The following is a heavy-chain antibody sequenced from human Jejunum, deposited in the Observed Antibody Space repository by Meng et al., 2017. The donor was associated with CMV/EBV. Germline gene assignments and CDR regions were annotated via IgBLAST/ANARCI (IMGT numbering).Heavy chain of an antibody. CDR3: VRGGYDFWSGYGGP. V-gene: IGHV3-74*01. CDR1: GCNLKSYY. J-gene: IGHJ5*02. Sequence: SGCNLKSYYMHWVRQAPGKGLVWVSRINSDGSITVYADAVKGRFTISRDNAKSTAYLQMNGLRGDDTAVYFCVRGGYDFWSGYGGPWGQGTLVTVSS. D-gene: IGHD3/OR15-3a*01. CDR2: INSDGSIT.